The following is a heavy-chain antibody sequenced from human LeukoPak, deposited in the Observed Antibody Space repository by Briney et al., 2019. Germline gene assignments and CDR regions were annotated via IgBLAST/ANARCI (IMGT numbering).Heavy chain of an antibody. CDR2: INPSGGST. CDR3: ARDWAVHGHSGEPFDY. J-gene: IGHJ4*02. Sequence: GASVTVSCKASGYTFTSYYMHWVRQAPGQGLEWMGIINPSGGSTSYAQKFQGRVTMTRDMSTSTVYMELSSLRSEDTAVYYCARDWAVHGHSGEPFDYWGQGTLVTVSS. V-gene: IGHV1-46*01. D-gene: IGHD4-17*01. CDR1: GYTFTSYY.